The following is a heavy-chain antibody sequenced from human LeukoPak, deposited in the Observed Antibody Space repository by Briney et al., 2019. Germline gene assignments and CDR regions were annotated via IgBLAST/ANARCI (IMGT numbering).Heavy chain of an antibody. Sequence: SETLSLTCAVYGGSFSGYYWSWIRQPPGKGLEWIGEINHSGSTNYNPSLKSRVTISVDTSKNQFSLKLRSVTAADTAVYYCARDPYGSESFDYWGQGTLVTVSS. V-gene: IGHV4-34*01. CDR3: ARDPYGSESFDY. CDR2: INHSGST. CDR1: GGSFSGYY. J-gene: IGHJ4*02. D-gene: IGHD3-10*01.